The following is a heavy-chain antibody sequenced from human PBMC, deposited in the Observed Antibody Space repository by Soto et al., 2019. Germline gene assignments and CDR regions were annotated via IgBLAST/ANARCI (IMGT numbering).Heavy chain of an antibody. V-gene: IGHV4-4*02. Sequence: QVQLQESGPGLVKPSGTLSLTCAVSGGSISSSNWWRWVRQPPGKGLEWIGEIYHSGSTNYNPSLKSRVTISVDKSKNQFSLKLSSVTAADTAVYYCARIVDTAMVTGPTADYGMDVWGQGTTVTVSS. J-gene: IGHJ6*02. CDR3: ARIVDTAMVTGPTADYGMDV. D-gene: IGHD5-18*01. CDR2: IYHSGST. CDR1: GGSISSSNW.